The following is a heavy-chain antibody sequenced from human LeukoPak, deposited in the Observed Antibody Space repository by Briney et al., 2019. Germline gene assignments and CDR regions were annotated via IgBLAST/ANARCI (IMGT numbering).Heavy chain of an antibody. CDR3: AKLWFGELFGGY. J-gene: IGHJ4*02. CDR2: IRYDGSNK. Sequence: GGSLRLSCAAPGFTFSSYGMHWVRQAPGKGLEWVAFIRYDGSNKYYAVSVKGRFTISRDNSKNTLYLQMNSLRAEDTAVYYCAKLWFGELFGGYWGQGTLVTVSS. D-gene: IGHD3-10*01. CDR1: GFTFSSYG. V-gene: IGHV3-30*02.